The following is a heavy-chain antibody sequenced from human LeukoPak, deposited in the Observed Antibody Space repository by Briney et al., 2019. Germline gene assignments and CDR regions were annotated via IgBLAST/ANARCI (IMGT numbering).Heavy chain of an antibody. CDR3: ARERLAVAGLDY. CDR2: LWYDGSNK. V-gene: IGHV3-33*01. CDR1: GFTFSSYG. Sequence: GGSQRLSCAASGFTFSSYGMHWVRQAPGKGLEWVAVLWYDGSNKYYADSVKGRFTISRDNSKNTLYLQMNSLRAEDTAVYYCARERLAVAGLDYWGQGTLVTVSS. D-gene: IGHD6-19*01. J-gene: IGHJ4*02.